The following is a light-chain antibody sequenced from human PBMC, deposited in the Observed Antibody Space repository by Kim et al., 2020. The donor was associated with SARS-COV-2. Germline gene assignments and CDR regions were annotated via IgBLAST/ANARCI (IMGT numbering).Light chain of an antibody. CDR1: SNNVGNQG. CDR2: RSN. J-gene: IGLJ2*01. CDR3: SAWDSSLNAVV. V-gene: IGLV10-54*04. Sequence: RQTPTLACTGNSNNVGNQGASWLQHHQGHPPKVLSYRSNNRPSGISERFSASRSGNTASLTVTGLQPEDEADYYCSAWDSSLNAVVFGGGTQLTVL.